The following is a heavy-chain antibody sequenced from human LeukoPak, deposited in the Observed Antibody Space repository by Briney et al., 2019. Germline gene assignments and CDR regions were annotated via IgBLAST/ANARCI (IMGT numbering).Heavy chain of an antibody. CDR1: GGSISSGDYY. V-gene: IGHV4-30-4*01. CDR2: IYYSGST. Sequence: PSETLSLTCTVSGGSISSGDYYWSWIRQPPGKGLEWIGYIYYSGSTYYNPSLKSRVTISVDTSKNQFSLKLSSVTAADTAVYYCARVNYDFWSVSPSNWFDPWGQGTLITVSS. J-gene: IGHJ5*02. D-gene: IGHD3-3*01. CDR3: ARVNYDFWSVSPSNWFDP.